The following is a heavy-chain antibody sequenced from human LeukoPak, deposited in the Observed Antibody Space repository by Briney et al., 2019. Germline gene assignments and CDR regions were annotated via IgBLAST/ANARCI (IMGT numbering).Heavy chain of an antibody. CDR3: ARDSGSYRLDY. J-gene: IGHJ4*02. V-gene: IGHV1-2*02. CDR2: INPNSGGT. D-gene: IGHD1-26*01. Sequence: ASVKVSCKASGYTFTGYYMHWVRQAPGQGLEWMGWINPNSGGTNYAQEFQGRVTMTRDTSISTAYMELSRLRSDDTAVYYCARDSGSYRLDYWGQGTLVTVSS. CDR1: GYTFTGYY.